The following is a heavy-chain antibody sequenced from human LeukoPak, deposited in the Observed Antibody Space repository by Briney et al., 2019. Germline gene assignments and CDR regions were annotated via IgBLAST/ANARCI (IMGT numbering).Heavy chain of an antibody. Sequence: PGGSLRLSCAASGFTFSSFWMAWVRQAPGKGLEWVANKKQDGSEKYYGDSVKGRFTISRDNAKNSLYLQMNSLRAEDTAVYYCATTYDSSGCDWGQGTLVTVSS. CDR2: KKQDGSEK. D-gene: IGHD3-22*01. V-gene: IGHV3-7*01. J-gene: IGHJ4*02. CDR1: GFTFSSFW. CDR3: ATTYDSSGCD.